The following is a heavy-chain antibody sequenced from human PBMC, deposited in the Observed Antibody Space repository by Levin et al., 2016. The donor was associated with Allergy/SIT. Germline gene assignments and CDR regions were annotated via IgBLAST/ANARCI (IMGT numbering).Heavy chain of an antibody. CDR2: IYYSGST. J-gene: IGHJ4*02. CDR1: GGSISSYY. Sequence: GSLRLSCTVSGGSISSYYWSWIRQPPGKGLEWIGYIYYSGSTNYNPSLKSRVTISVDTSKNQFSLKLSSVTAADTAVYYCARDGKGYCSGGSCYFYWGQGTLVTVSS. V-gene: IGHV4-59*13. D-gene: IGHD2-15*01. CDR3: ARDGKGYCSGGSCYFY.